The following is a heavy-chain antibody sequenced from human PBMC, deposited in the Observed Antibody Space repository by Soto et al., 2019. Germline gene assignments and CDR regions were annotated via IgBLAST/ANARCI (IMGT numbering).Heavy chain of an antibody. J-gene: IGHJ4*02. Sequence: GGSLRLSCAASGFTFSSYGMHWVRQAPGKGLEWVAVISYDGSNKYYADSVKGRFTISRDNSKNTLYLQMNSLRAEDTAVYYCAKIGGYRTPIDYWGQGTLVTVSS. CDR3: AKIGGYRTPIDY. D-gene: IGHD5-18*01. CDR1: GFTFSSYG. V-gene: IGHV3-30*18. CDR2: ISYDGSNK.